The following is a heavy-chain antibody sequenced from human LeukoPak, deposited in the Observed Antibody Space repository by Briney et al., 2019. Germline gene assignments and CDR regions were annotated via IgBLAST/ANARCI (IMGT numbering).Heavy chain of an antibody. CDR3: ARQTAKNVDTARFDS. CDR1: GGSFSSGDYY. Sequence: SQTLSLTCTVSGGSFSSGDYYWNWIRQPPGKGPEWMGYIHDSGRTYYNPSLKGRVAISPDTSKGEISLKLSSVTAADTAVYYCARQTAKNVDTARFDSWGQGTLVTVSS. CDR2: IHDSGRT. V-gene: IGHV4-30-4*01. J-gene: IGHJ4*02. D-gene: IGHD5-18*01.